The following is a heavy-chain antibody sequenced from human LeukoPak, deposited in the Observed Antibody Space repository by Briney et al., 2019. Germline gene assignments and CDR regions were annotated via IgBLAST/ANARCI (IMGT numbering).Heavy chain of an antibody. V-gene: IGHV3-21*04. CDR3: AKGAEFCTTTCPVDYYYFYYYYMDV. CDR1: GFTFSSYS. J-gene: IGHJ6*03. CDR2: ISSSSSYI. D-gene: IGHD2-2*01. Sequence: GGSLRLSCAASGFTFSSYSMNWVRQAPGKGLEWVSSISSSSSYIYYADSVKGRFTISRDNAKNSLYLQMNSLGAEDTAVYYCAKGAEFCTTTCPVDYYYFYYYYMDVWGKGTTVTVSS.